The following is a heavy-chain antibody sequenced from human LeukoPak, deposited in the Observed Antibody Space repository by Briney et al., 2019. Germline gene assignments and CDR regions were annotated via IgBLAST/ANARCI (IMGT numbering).Heavy chain of an antibody. CDR3: ARDSASYDFWSGYHDYYYYMDV. D-gene: IGHD3-3*01. CDR1: GDSVSSNSAA. Sequence: SQTLSLTCAISGDSVSSNSAAWNWIRQSPSRGLEWLGRTYYRSKWYNDYAVSVKSRITINPDTSKNQFSLQLNSVTPEDTAVYYCARDSASYDFWSGYHDYYYYMDVWGKGTTVTVSS. CDR2: TYYRSKWYN. J-gene: IGHJ6*03. V-gene: IGHV6-1*01.